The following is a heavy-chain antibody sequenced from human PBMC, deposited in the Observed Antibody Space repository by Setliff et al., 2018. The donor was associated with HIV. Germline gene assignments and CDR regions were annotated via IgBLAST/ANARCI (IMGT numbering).Heavy chain of an antibody. Sequence: GGSLRLSCAASRFDFNNYWMCWVRQAPGKGLEWVANIGQDGSEKNYVDSVKGRFTISRDNAKNSMDLQMNSLRAEDTAIYYCTTQHDYGDQRRYYYYGMDVWGQGTTVTVSS. CDR2: IGQDGSEK. J-gene: IGHJ6*02. CDR1: RFDFNNYW. CDR3: TTQHDYGDQRRYYYYGMDV. D-gene: IGHD4-17*01. V-gene: IGHV3-7*01.